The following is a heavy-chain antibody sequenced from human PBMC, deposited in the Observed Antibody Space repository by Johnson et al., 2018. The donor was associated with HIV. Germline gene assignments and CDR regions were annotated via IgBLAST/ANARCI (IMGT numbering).Heavy chain of an antibody. CDR2: IFSVGNA. CDR3: ARDSWGIAARPEVWRSFDI. V-gene: IGHV3-66*02. D-gene: IGHD6-6*01. J-gene: IGHJ3*02. Sequence: VQLVESGGGVVQPGRSLRLSCAASGITVSSNYMSWVRQAPGKGLEWVSVIFSVGNAYYADSVKGRFTISRDNSNNMVYLQMNSLRPEDTAVYYCARDSWGIAARPEVWRSFDIWGQGTMVTVSS. CDR1: GITVSSNY.